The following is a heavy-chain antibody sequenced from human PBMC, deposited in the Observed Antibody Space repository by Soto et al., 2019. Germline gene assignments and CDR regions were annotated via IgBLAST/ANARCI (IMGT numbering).Heavy chain of an antibody. CDR3: AREKTSYGMDV. CDR1: GYTFTSYD. V-gene: IGHV1-8*01. Sequence: QVQLVQSGAEVKKPGASVKVSCKASGYTFTSYDINCVRQATGQGLEWMGWMNPNSGNTAYAQKFQGRVTMTRYTSISTANMELSSLRSEGTAVYYCAREKTSYGMDVWGQGTTVTVSS. J-gene: IGHJ6*02. CDR2: MNPNSGNT.